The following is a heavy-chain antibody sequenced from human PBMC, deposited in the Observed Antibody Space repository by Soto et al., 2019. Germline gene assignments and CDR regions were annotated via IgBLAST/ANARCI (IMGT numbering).Heavy chain of an antibody. CDR2: IIPIFGTA. CDR3: ARDNCSGGSCYYNWFDL. D-gene: IGHD2-15*01. CDR1: GGTFSSYA. V-gene: IGHV1-69*01. J-gene: IGHJ5*02. Sequence: QVQLVQSGAEVKKPGSSVKVSCKASGGTFSSYAISWVRQAPGQGLEWMGGIIPIFGTANYAQKFQGRVTITADESTSTAYMELSSLRSEDTAVYYCARDNCSGGSCYYNWFDLWGQGTLVTVSS.